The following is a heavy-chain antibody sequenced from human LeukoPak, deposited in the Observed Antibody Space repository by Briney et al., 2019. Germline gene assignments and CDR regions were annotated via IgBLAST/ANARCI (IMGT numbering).Heavy chain of an antibody. CDR1: GGSFSGYY. Sequence: SETLSLTCAVYGGSFSGYYWSWIRQPPGKGLEWIGEINHSGSTNYNPSLKSRVTLSVDTSKNQFSLKLSSVTAADTAVYYCARGYIAAAGDYFTYWGQPTLVTVSS. CDR3: ARGYIAAAGDYFTY. V-gene: IGHV4-34*01. CDR2: INHSGST. J-gene: IGHJ4*02. D-gene: IGHD6-13*01.